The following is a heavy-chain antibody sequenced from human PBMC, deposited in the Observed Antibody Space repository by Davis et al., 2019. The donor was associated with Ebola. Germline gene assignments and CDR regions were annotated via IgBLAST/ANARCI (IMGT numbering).Heavy chain of an antibody. CDR1: SGSFSGYY. CDR2: ISHTGDT. Sequence: SETLSLTCAVYSGSFSGYYWSWIRQSPGKGLEWIGEISHTGDTNYNPSLKSRVTISVDTSKNQFSLKLSSVTAADTAVYYCARGHIRFDPWGQGTLVTVSS. CDR3: ARGHIRFDP. J-gene: IGHJ5*02. V-gene: IGHV4-34*01. D-gene: IGHD2-2*02.